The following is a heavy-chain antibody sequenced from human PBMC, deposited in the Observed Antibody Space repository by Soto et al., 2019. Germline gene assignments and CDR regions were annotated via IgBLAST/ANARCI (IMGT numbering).Heavy chain of an antibody. J-gene: IGHJ4*02. CDR2: IKQDGSEK. CDR1: GFTFSSYW. V-gene: IGHV3-7*01. Sequence: GGSLRLSCAASGFTFSSYWMSWVRQAPGKGLEWVANIKQDGSEKYYVDSVKGRFTISRDNAKNSLYLQMNSLRAEDTAVYYCAREECSSTSCYYFDYWGQGTLVTVSS. D-gene: IGHD2-2*01. CDR3: AREECSSTSCYYFDY.